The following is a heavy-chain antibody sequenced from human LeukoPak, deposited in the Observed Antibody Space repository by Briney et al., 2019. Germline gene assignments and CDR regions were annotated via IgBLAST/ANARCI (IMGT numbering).Heavy chain of an antibody. V-gene: IGHV1-2*02. J-gene: IGHJ4*02. Sequence: VASVKVSCKTSGYTFSGWYMHWVRQAPGQGFEWMGWINPYSGDTNYAQKFKDRVTMARDTSISTAYMELSDLRSGDAAVYYCARNPAVADDYFDYWGQGTLVTVSS. CDR1: GYTFSGWY. CDR2: INPYSGDT. CDR3: ARNPAVADDYFDY. D-gene: IGHD6-19*01.